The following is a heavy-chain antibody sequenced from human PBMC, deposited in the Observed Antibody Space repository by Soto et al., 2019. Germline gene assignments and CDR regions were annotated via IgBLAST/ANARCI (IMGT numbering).Heavy chain of an antibody. CDR3: ARLFTGNYYIDS. J-gene: IGHJ5*01. CDR1: GGSISSNSHY. Sequence: TSETLSLTCTVSGGSISSNSHYWGWIRQPPGKGLEWIGSIFNSGSTKCNASLKSRVTISVDTSKDQFSLRLSSVTVADTAVYYCARLFTGNYYIDSWGHGTLVTVSS. D-gene: IGHD1-26*01. CDR2: IFNSGST. V-gene: IGHV4-39*01.